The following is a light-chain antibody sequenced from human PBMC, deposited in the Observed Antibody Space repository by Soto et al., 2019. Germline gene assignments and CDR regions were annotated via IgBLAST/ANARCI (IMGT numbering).Light chain of an antibody. J-gene: IGLJ2*01. V-gene: IGLV1-40*01. CDR3: HAYDNTLSSVV. Sequence: QSVLTQPPSVSGAPGQRVTISCPGGSSNIGAGYNVHWYRQLPGTSPKVLNFGSSHRASGVPDRFSGSKSGASASLAITGLQAEDEADYYCHAYDNTLSSVVFGGGTKLTVL. CDR2: GSS. CDR1: SSNIGAGYN.